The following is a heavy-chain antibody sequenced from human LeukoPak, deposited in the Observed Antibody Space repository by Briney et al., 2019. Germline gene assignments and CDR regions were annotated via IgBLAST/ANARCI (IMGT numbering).Heavy chain of an antibody. V-gene: IGHV3-23*01. CDR3: AKREGEVVGALS. CDR1: GFTFSSYA. J-gene: IGHJ5*02. D-gene: IGHD1-26*01. CDR2: ISGSGGST. Sequence: PGGSLRLSCAASGFTFSSYAMSWVRQAPGKGLEWVSAISGSGGSTYHADSVKGRFTISRDNSKNTLYLQMNSLRAEDTAVYYCAKREGEVVGALSWGQGTLVTVSS.